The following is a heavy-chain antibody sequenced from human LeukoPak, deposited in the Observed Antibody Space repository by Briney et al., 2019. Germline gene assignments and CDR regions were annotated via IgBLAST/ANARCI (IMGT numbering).Heavy chain of an antibody. V-gene: IGHV1-2*02. Sequence: ASVKVSCKASGYTFTGYYMHWVRQAPGQGLEWMGWINPNSGDTHYAQKFQGRVTMARDTSISTAYLDLSSLRSEDTAVYYCARDPVFPKQWLVHNWFDPWGQGTLVTVSS. CDR3: ARDPVFPKQWLVHNWFDP. J-gene: IGHJ5*02. CDR1: GYTFTGYY. D-gene: IGHD6-19*01. CDR2: INPNSGDT.